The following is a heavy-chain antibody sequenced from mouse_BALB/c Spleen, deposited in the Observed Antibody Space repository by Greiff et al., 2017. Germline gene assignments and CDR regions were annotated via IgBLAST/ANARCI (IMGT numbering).Heavy chain of an antibody. J-gene: IGHJ4*01. V-gene: IGHV1-9*01. CDR3: ARWGVDYAMDY. Sequence: VQLVESGAELMKPGASVKISCKATGYTFSSYWIEWVKQRPGHGLEWIGEILPGSGSTNYNEKFKGKATFTADTSSNTAYMQLSSLTSEDSAVYYCARWGVDYAMDYWGQGTSVTVSS. CDR2: ILPGSGST. CDR1: GYTFSSYW.